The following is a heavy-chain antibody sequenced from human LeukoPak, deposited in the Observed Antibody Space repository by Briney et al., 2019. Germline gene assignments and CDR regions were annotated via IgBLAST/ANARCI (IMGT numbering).Heavy chain of an antibody. Sequence: GGSLRLSCAASGFTFSSYSMNWVRQAPGKGLEWVSSISTSSSYIYYADSVKGRFTISRDNAKKTLYLQVNSLRAEDTAVYYCARLTLRGVIQWGQGTLVTVSS. V-gene: IGHV3-21*01. CDR3: ARLTLRGVIQ. D-gene: IGHD3-10*01. J-gene: IGHJ4*02. CDR1: GFTFSSYS. CDR2: ISTSSSYI.